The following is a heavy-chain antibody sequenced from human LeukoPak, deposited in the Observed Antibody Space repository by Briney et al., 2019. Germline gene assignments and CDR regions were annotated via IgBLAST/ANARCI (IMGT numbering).Heavy chain of an antibody. Sequence: PSQTLSLTCTVSGGSISSGDYYWSWIRQPPGKGLEWIGYIYYSGSTYYNPSLKSRVTISVATSKNQFSLKLSSVTAADTAVYYCARVGKLPPHPEYYFDYWGQGTLVTVSS. CDR1: GGSISSGDYY. CDR3: ARVGKLPPHPEYYFDY. V-gene: IGHV4-30-4*08. J-gene: IGHJ4*02. D-gene: IGHD1-26*01. CDR2: IYYSGST.